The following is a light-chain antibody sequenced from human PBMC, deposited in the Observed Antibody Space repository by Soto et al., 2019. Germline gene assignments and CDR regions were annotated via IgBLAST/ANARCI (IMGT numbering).Light chain of an antibody. CDR3: SSYTSSSTVYV. CDR1: SSDVGGYNY. Sequence: QSALTQPASVSGSPGQSITISCTGTSSDVGGYNYVSWYQQHPGKAPKLMIYEVSNRPSGVSNRFSGSKSCNTASLTISGLQAEDEADYYCSSYTSSSTVYVFGTGTKVTVL. V-gene: IGLV2-14*01. J-gene: IGLJ1*01. CDR2: EVS.